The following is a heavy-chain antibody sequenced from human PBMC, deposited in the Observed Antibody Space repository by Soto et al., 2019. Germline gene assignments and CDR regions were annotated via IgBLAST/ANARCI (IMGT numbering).Heavy chain of an antibody. V-gene: IGHV4-34*01. CDR3: VGECSGGSCYGNWFDP. CDR1: GGSFSGYY. CDR2: INHSGST. D-gene: IGHD2-15*01. Sequence: PSETLSLTCAVYGGSFSGYYWSWIRQPPGKGLEWIGEINHSGSTNYNPSLKSRVTISVDTSKNQFSLKLSSLRSEDTAVYYCVGECSGGSCYGNWFDPWGQGTLVTVSS. J-gene: IGHJ5*02.